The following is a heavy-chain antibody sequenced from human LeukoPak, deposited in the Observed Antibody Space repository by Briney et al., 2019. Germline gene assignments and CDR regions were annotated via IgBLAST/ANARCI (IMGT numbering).Heavy chain of an antibody. Sequence: GGSLKLSCAASGFSFSSYSMNWVRQAPGKGLEWVSYISVSGSILYYADSVKGRFTISRDNAKSSLFLQMSSLRAEDTAVYYCARVTISGSYYSDYWGQGTLVTVSS. V-gene: IGHV3-48*01. D-gene: IGHD3-10*01. CDR3: ARVTISGSYYSDY. J-gene: IGHJ4*02. CDR1: GFSFSSYS. CDR2: ISVSGSIL.